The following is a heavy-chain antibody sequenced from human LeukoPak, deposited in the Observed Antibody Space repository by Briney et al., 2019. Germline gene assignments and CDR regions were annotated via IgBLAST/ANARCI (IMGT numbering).Heavy chain of an antibody. Sequence: PSETLSLTCTVSGGSISSSSYYWSWIRQPPGKGLEWIGEINHSGSTNYNPSLKSRVTISVDTSKNQFSLKLSSVTAADTAVYYCARRSVAADYWGQGTLVTVSS. CDR2: INHSGST. J-gene: IGHJ4*02. V-gene: IGHV4-39*07. CDR3: ARRSVAADY. D-gene: IGHD6-19*01. CDR1: GGSISSSSYY.